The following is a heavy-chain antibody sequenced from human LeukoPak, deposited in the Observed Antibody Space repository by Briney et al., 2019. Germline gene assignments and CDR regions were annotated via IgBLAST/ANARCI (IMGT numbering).Heavy chain of an antibody. D-gene: IGHD1-26*01. V-gene: IGHV1-2*02. Sequence: ASVKVSCKASGYTFTGYYMHWVRQAPGQGLEWMGWINPNSGDTNSAQIFQGRVTMTRDTSISTAYMDLSRLRSDDTAMYYCARDPGSSHYYFDYWGQGTLVTVSS. CDR3: ARDPGSSHYYFDY. CDR2: INPNSGDT. J-gene: IGHJ4*02. CDR1: GYTFTGYY.